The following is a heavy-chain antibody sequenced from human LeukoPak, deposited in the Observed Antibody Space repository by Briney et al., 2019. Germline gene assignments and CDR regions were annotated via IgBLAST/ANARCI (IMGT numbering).Heavy chain of an antibody. V-gene: IGHV4-59*12. Sequence: SETLSLTCTVSGDSISSYYWTWIRQPPGKGLEWIGYMYSSGSTDSNPSLKSRVAMSVDKSKNQFSLKLSSVTAADTAVYYCARCLDVYYDSSGLDYWGQGTLVTVSS. CDR2: MYSSGST. CDR1: GDSISSYY. CDR3: ARCLDVYYDSSGLDY. D-gene: IGHD3-22*01. J-gene: IGHJ4*02.